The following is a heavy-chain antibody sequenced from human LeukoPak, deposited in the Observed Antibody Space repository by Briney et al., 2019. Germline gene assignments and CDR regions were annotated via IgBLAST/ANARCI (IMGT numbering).Heavy chain of an antibody. V-gene: IGHV3-11*01. CDR3: ATTGLLGDIP. CDR2: ISKNGKTI. D-gene: IGHD2-21*01. J-gene: IGHJ5*02. Sequence: PGGSLRLSCAASGFTFSDYYMSWIRQAPGKGLEWLSYISKNGKTIYYADSVKGRFTISRDNARKSVYLQMNSLRAEDTAVYYCATTGLLGDIPWGQGTLVTVSS. CDR1: GFTFSDYY.